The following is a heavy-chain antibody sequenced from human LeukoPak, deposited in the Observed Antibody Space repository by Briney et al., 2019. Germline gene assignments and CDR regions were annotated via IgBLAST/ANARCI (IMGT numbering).Heavy chain of an antibody. J-gene: IGHJ3*02. Sequence: SETLSLTCTVSGGSISSSSYYWGWIRQSPGKGLEWIGSIYYSGSTYYNPSLKSRVTISVDTSKNQFSLKLSSVTAADTAVYYCARHDGVTYYYDSSGYSSNAFDIWGQGTMVTVSS. CDR2: IYYSGST. V-gene: IGHV4-39*01. D-gene: IGHD3-22*01. CDR1: GGSISSSSYY. CDR3: ARHDGVTYYYDSSGYSSNAFDI.